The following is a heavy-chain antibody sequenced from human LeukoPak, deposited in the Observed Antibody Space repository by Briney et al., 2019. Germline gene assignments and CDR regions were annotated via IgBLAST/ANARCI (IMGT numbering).Heavy chain of an antibody. D-gene: IGHD6-19*01. CDR3: AKDIRSSSAAFDY. V-gene: IGHV3-7*03. CDR1: GFTFTSYW. CDR2: IKQDGNEK. J-gene: IGHJ4*02. Sequence: PGGSLRLSCAASGFTFTSYWMSWVRQAPGKGLEWVANIKQDGNEKYYVDSVKGRFTISRDNTKNSLYLQMNSLRAEDTALYYCAKDIRSSSAAFDYWGQGTLVTVSS.